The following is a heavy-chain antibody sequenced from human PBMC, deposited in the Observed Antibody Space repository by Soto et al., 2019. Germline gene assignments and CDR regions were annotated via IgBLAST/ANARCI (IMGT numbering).Heavy chain of an antibody. D-gene: IGHD3-10*01. V-gene: IGHV4-59*08. CDR1: GGSISSYY. CDR3: ARQGFGPLHGLVDV. Sequence: QVQLQESGPGLVKPSETLSLSCTVSGGSISSYYWSWFRQSPGKRMEWIGYVHHSWGSSYNPSLQRRVAISLDPSKSQFSLKVPSVTATDTAVYYCARQGFGPLHGLVDVWGQGTTVTVSS. CDR2: VHHSWGS. J-gene: IGHJ6*02.